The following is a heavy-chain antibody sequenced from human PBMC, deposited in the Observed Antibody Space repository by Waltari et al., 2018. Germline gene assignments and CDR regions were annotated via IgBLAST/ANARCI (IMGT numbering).Heavy chain of an antibody. CDR1: GYTFNNYE. V-gene: IGHV1-8*02. CDR3: ARGRDVFANFDYNWFDP. CDR2: VNPNSGAT. J-gene: IGHJ5*02. D-gene: IGHD3-3*01. Sequence: QVQLVQSGAEVLRPGAAVKVSCQASGYTFNNYEINWVRQAAGQGRELMGWVNPNSGATAYAQKFQGRISMTWDTFTRTAYMELSNLRSDDTAVFYCARGRDVFANFDYNWFDPWGQGTLVTVSS.